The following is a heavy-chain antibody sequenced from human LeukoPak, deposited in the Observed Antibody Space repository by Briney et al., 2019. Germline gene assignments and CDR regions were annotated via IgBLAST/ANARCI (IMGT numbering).Heavy chain of an antibody. Sequence: SETLSLTCAVYGGSFSGYYWSWIRQSPGKGLDWIGEINHSGSTNYNPSLKSRVTISVDTSKNQFSLKLSSVTAADTAVYYCARLGANNIGYGYWGQGTLVTVSS. CDR2: INHSGST. V-gene: IGHV4-34*01. D-gene: IGHD1-26*01. CDR3: ARLGANNIGYGY. CDR1: GGSFSGYY. J-gene: IGHJ4*02.